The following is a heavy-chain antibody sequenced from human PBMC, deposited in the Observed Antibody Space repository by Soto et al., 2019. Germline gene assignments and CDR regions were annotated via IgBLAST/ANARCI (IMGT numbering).Heavy chain of an antibody. CDR3: ARVYHCVGDCYLYYYYGMDV. CDR1: GYTFTSYG. V-gene: IGHV1-18*01. J-gene: IGHJ6*02. Sequence: QVPLVQSGAEVKKPGASVKVSCKASGYTFTSYGISWVRQAPGQGLEWMGWISAYNGNTNYAQKLQGRVTMTTDTSTSTAYVELRSLRSDDTAVYYCARVYHCVGDCYLYYYYGMDVWGQGTTVTVSS. D-gene: IGHD2-21*02. CDR2: ISAYNGNT.